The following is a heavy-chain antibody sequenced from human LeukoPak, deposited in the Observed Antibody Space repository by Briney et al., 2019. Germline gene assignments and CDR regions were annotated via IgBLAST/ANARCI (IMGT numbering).Heavy chain of an antibody. CDR3: ARGYDFWSGYYTDYYYGMDV. Sequence: ATVKVSCKASGYTFTSYDINWVRQATGQGLEWMGWMNPNSGNTGYAQKFQGRVTMTRNTSISTAYMELSSLRSEDTAVYYCARGYDFWSGYYTDYYYGMDVWGQGTAVTVSS. D-gene: IGHD3-3*01. CDR2: MNPNSGNT. J-gene: IGHJ6*02. CDR1: GYTFTSYD. V-gene: IGHV1-8*01.